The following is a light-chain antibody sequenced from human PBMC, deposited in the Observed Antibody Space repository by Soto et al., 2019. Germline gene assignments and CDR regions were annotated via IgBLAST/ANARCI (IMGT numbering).Light chain of an antibody. J-gene: IGKJ1*01. CDR1: QGISTY. Sequence: DIQLTQSPSSLSASVGDSVTITCRASQGISTYLAWYQQRPGKVPKLLIYDASTLQSGVPSRFSGSGSGTDFTLTISSLQPEDVATYYCQRYNSAPRTFGQGNKVDIK. CDR3: QRYNSAPRT. V-gene: IGKV1-27*01. CDR2: DAS.